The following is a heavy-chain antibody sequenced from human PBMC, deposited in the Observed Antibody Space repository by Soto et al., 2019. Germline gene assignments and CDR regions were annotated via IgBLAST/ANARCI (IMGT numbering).Heavy chain of an antibody. Sequence: LRLSCAASGFTFDDYGMSWVRQAPGKGLEWVSGINWNGGSTGYADSVKGRFTISRDNAKNSLYLQMNSLRAEDTALYYCARTYYDTSGYKYWGQGTLVTVSS. CDR2: INWNGGST. V-gene: IGHV3-20*04. D-gene: IGHD3-22*01. CDR3: ARTYYDTSGYKY. CDR1: GFTFDDYG. J-gene: IGHJ4*02.